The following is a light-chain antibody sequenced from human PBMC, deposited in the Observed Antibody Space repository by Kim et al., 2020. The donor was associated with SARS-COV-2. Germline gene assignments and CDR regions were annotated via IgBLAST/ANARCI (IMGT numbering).Light chain of an antibody. Sequence: ASVGDRVTIACRSSQSVFTYLNWYQQKPGKAPKLLISSASNLQSGVPPRFSGSGSGTDFTLTISSLQPEDVAYYYCQHCHSPPYTFAQGTKVYIK. CDR3: QHCHSPPYT. CDR1: QSVFTY. V-gene: IGKV1-39*01. J-gene: IGKJ2*01. CDR2: SAS.